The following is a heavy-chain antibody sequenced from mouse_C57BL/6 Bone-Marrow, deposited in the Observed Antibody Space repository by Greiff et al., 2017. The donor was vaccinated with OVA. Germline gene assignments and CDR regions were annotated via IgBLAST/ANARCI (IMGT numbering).Heavy chain of an antibody. D-gene: IGHD2-12*01. J-gene: IGHJ1*03. CDR1: GFNIKNTY. CDR3: ARGSLLRCWYFDV. V-gene: IGHV14-3*01. Sequence: VQLKESVAELVRPGASVKLSCTASGFNIKNTYMHWVKQRPEQGLEWIGRIDPANGNTKYAPKFQGKATITADTSSNTAYLQLSSLTSEDTAIYYCARGSLLRCWYFDVWGTGTTVTVSS. CDR2: IDPANGNT.